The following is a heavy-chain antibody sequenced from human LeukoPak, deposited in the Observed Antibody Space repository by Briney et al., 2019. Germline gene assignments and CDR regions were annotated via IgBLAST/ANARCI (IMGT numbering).Heavy chain of an antibody. J-gene: IGHJ4*02. V-gene: IGHV3-7*01. CDR2: IKQDGSEK. CDR3: ARDRVGDH. Sequence: GGSLRLSCAASGFTFSSYWMTWVRQAPGRGLEWVANIKQDGSEKYYVDSVKGRFTISRDNTENSLYLQMNSLRAEDTAVYYCARDRVGDHWGQGTLVTVSS. D-gene: IGHD3-10*01. CDR1: GFTFSSYW.